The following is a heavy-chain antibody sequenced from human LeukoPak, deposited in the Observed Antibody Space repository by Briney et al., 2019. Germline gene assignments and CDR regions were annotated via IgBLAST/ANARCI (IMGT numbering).Heavy chain of an antibody. Sequence: AGGSLRLSCAASGFTFSNSAMNWVRQVPGKGLEWVSSIDYDSSHIYYAASVRGRFTISRDNARNSVYLQTNSLRVEDTAVYYCARDPLRYLRVGHYDYWGQGTLVAVSS. J-gene: IGHJ4*02. CDR2: IDYDSSHI. CDR1: GFTFSNSA. V-gene: IGHV3-21*01. D-gene: IGHD3-9*01. CDR3: ARDPLRYLRVGHYDY.